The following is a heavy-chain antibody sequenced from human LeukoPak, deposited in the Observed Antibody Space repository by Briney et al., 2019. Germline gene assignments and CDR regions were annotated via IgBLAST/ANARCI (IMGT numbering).Heavy chain of an antibody. CDR3: ARRDYDYVWGSYPPFDY. D-gene: IGHD3-16*02. CDR2: IYYSGST. V-gene: IGHV4-39*01. Sequence: SETLSLTCTVSGGSISSSSYYWGWIRQPPGKGLEWIGSIYYSGSTYYNPSLKSRVTISVDTSKNQFSLKPSSVTAADTAVYYCARRDYDYVWGSYPPFDYWGQGTLVTVSS. CDR1: GGSISSSSYY. J-gene: IGHJ4*02.